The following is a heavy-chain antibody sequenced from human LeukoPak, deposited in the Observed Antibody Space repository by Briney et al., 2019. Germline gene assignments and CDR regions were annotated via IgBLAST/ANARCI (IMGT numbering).Heavy chain of an antibody. D-gene: IGHD2-15*01. CDR1: GGSINSYY. CDR2: IYYTGST. CDR3: ARTGYCTGGSCYGGYFDP. V-gene: IGHV4-59*01. J-gene: IGHJ5*02. Sequence: PSETLSLTCTVSGGSINSYYWSWIRQPPGKGLEWIAYIYYTGSTKYSPSLKSRVTISIDTSKNQFSLKVNSVTAADTAVYYCARTGYCTGGSCYGGYFDPWGQGTLVSVSS.